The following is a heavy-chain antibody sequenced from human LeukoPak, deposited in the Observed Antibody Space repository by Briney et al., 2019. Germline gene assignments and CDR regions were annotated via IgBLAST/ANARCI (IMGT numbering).Heavy chain of an antibody. CDR1: GGSFSGYY. D-gene: IGHD2-2*01. V-gene: IGHV4-34*01. CDR2: INHSGST. CDR3: ARVSCSSTSCPRRDALDV. Sequence: SETLSLTCAVYGGSFSGYYWSWIRQPPGKGLAWIGEINHSGSTNYNPSLKSRVTISVDTSKNQFSLNLTSVTTADTAVYYCARVSCSSTSCPRRDALDVWGQGTMVTVSS. J-gene: IGHJ3*01.